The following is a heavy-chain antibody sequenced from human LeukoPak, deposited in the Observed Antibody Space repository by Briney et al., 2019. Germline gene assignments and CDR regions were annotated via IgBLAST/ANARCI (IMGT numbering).Heavy chain of an antibody. CDR2: IYYNGST. CDR3: ARAPDTAMVGFDY. V-gene: IGHV4-31*03. Sequence: KPSQTLSLTCTVSGGSISSGGYYWSWIRQHPGKGLEWIGYIYYNGSTYYNPSLKSRVTISVDTSKNQFTLKLSSVTAADTAVYYCARAPDTAMVGFDYWGQGTLVTVSS. J-gene: IGHJ4*02. D-gene: IGHD5-18*01. CDR1: GGSISSGGYY.